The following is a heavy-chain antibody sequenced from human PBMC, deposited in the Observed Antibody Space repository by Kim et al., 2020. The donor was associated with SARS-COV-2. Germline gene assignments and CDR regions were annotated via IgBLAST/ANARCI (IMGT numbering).Heavy chain of an antibody. D-gene: IGHD2-21*02. CDR1: GGSISSSSYY. J-gene: IGHJ3*01. CDR2: IYYSGST. V-gene: IGHV4-39*01. Sequence: SETLSLTCTVSGGSISSSSYYWGWIRQPPGKGLEWIGSIYYSGSTYYNPSLKSRVTISVDTSKNQFSLKLSSVTAADTAVDYCARLVCGGDCSYSDAFD. CDR3: ARLVCGGDCSYSDAFD.